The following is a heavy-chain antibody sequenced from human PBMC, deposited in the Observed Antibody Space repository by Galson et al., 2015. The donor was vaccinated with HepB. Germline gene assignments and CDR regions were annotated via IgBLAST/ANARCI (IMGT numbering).Heavy chain of an antibody. CDR1: GYTLSTYG. CDR2: IAFNGNT. CDR3: TREGSGYIRNFDS. Sequence: LVKVSCKASGYTLSTYGINWVRQAPRQGLEWMGWIAFNGNTNYAQKFLDRVTMTRDTSTNTAYMELRGLKSDDTAVYFCTREGSGYIRNFDSWGQGTLVTVSS. V-gene: IGHV1-18*01. D-gene: IGHD5-12*01. J-gene: IGHJ4*02.